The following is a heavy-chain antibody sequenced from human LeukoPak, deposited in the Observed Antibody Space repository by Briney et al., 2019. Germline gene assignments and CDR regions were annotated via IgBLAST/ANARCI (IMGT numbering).Heavy chain of an antibody. Sequence: SVKVSCKASGGTFSSYAISWVRQAPGQGLEWMGGIIPIFGTANYAQKSQGRVTITTDESTSTAYMGLSSLRSEDTAVYYCARASVNYDILTGPYDYWGQGTLVTVSS. CDR2: IIPIFGTA. V-gene: IGHV1-69*05. D-gene: IGHD3-9*01. CDR3: ARASVNYDILTGPYDY. CDR1: GGTFSSYA. J-gene: IGHJ4*02.